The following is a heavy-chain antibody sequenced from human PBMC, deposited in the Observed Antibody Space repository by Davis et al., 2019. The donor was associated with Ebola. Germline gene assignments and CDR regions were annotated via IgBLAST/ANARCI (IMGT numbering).Heavy chain of an antibody. V-gene: IGHV1-69*13. CDR3: ARDFDGGDYYFDY. CDR2: IIPIFDTP. CDR1: GGSFSSNP. J-gene: IGHJ4*02. D-gene: IGHD3-16*01. Sequence: SVKVYCNTSGGSFSSNPISWVRQAPRQGLEWMGGIIPIFDTPHYAQKFQGRITITADASTSTAYMELSSLRSEDTATYFCARDFDGGDYYFDYWGPGTPVTVSS.